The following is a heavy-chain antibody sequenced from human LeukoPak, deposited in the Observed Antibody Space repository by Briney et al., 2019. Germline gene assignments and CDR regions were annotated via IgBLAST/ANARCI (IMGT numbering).Heavy chain of an antibody. D-gene: IGHD2-2*01. CDR3: AGSSKWYFFEF. V-gene: IGHV4-59*01. CDR2: VYYTGSS. J-gene: IGHJ4*02. CDR1: LDSIRNYY. Sequence: SETLSLTCAVPLDSIRNYYWNWIRQSPGRGLEWIGYVYYTGSSNYHPSLRGRVTTSVPVFTSQVSLTLRSSRDADTAIYYSAGSSKWYFFEFWGQGTRVTVSS.